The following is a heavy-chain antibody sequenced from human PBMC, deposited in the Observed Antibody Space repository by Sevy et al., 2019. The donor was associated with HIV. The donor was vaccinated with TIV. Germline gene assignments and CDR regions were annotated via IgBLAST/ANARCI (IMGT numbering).Heavy chain of an antibody. V-gene: IGHV3-53*01. J-gene: IGHJ4*02. CDR2: IYSNGNT. CDR3: ARLIGY. Sequence: GGSLRLSCAASGFTVSSNYMTWVRQAPGKGLEWVSIIYSNGNTYYTDSVKGRFTVSRDNSNNALYLQMNSLKAEDTAVYYCARLIGYWGQRTLVTVSS. D-gene: IGHD3-16*01. CDR1: GFTVSSNY.